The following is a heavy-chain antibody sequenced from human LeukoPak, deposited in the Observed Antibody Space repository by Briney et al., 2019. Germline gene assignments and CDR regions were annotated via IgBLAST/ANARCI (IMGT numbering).Heavy chain of an antibody. CDR1: GFTFSSYA. Sequence: PGGSLRLSCAASGFTFSSYAMSWVRQAPGKGLEWVSAISGSGGSTYYADSVKGRFAISRDNSKNTLYLQMNSLRAEDTAVYYCASHRRVGYYDSSGYLAYWGQGTQVTVSS. CDR2: ISGSGGST. CDR3: ASHRRVGYYDSSGYLAY. V-gene: IGHV3-23*01. J-gene: IGHJ4*02. D-gene: IGHD3-22*01.